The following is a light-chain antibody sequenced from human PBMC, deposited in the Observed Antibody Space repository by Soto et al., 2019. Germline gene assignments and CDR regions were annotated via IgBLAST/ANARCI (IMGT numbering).Light chain of an antibody. CDR3: QQYNSYVMYT. CDR1: QSISSW. V-gene: IGKV1-5*01. Sequence: DIQMTQSPSTLSASVGDRVTITCRASQSISSWLAWYQQKPGKAPKLLIYDASSLESGVPSRFSGSGSGTEFTLTISSLQPDVFATYYCQQYNSYVMYTFGQGTKLEIK. CDR2: DAS. J-gene: IGKJ2*01.